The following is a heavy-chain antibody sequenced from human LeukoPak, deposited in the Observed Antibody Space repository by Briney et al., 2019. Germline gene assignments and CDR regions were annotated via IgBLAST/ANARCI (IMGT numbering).Heavy chain of an antibody. CDR3: ARRPTSSGIGDNLDY. V-gene: IGHV5-10-1*01. J-gene: IGHJ4*02. D-gene: IGHD1-14*01. CDR2: IDPSDSYT. Sequence: GESLKISCKGSGYSFTSYWISRVRQMPGKGLEWMGRIDPSDSYTNYSPSFQGHVTISVDKSISTAYLQWSSLKASDTAMYYCARRPTSSGIGDNLDYWGQGTLVTVSS. CDR1: GYSFTSYW.